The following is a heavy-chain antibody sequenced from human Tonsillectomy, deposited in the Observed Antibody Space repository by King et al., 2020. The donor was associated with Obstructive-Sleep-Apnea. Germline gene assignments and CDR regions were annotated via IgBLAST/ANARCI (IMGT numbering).Heavy chain of an antibody. V-gene: IGHV3-30-3*01. CDR3: ARDWGYYYDSSTPQGFDY. D-gene: IGHD3-22*01. J-gene: IGHJ4*02. Sequence: VQLVESGGGVVQRGRSLRLSCAASGFTFSSYAIHWVRQAPGKGLEWVAVISYDGSNKYYADSVKGRFTISRDNSKNTLYLQRNSLRAEDTAVYYCARDWGYYYDSSTPQGFDYWGQGTLVTVSS. CDR1: GFTFSSYA. CDR2: ISYDGSNK.